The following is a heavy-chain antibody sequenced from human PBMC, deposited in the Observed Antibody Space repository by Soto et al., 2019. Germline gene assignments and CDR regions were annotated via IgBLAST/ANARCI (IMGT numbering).Heavy chain of an antibody. J-gene: IGHJ6*02. D-gene: IGHD3-3*01. CDR3: AKISPGEWLLLGGMDV. CDR1: GFTFSSYG. CDR2: ISYDGSNK. Sequence: GGSLRLSCAASGFTFSSYGMHWVRQAPGKGLEWVAVISYDGSNKYYADSVKGRFTISRDNSKNTLYLQMNSLRAEDTAVYYCAKISPGEWLLLGGMDVWGQGTTVTVSS. V-gene: IGHV3-30*18.